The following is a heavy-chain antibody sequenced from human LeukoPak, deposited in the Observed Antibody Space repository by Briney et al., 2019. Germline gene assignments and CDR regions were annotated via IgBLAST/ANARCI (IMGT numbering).Heavy chain of an antibody. CDR2: INHSGRT. D-gene: IGHD6-19*01. V-gene: IGHV4-34*01. CDR3: ARGLRRVAVAGGWFDP. J-gene: IGHJ5*02. Sequence: SETLSLTCAVYGGSFSGYYWSWIRQPPGKGREGIGEINHSGRTNYNPSVTSGVTISVDTSKNQFSLKLSSVTAADTAVYYCARGLRRVAVAGGWFDPWGQGTLVTVSS. CDR1: GGSFSGYY.